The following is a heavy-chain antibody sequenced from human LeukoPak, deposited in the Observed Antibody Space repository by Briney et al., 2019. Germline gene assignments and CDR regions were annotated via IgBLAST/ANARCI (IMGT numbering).Heavy chain of an antibody. J-gene: IGHJ3*02. D-gene: IGHD2-15*01. CDR1: GVSISSSNSY. CDR3: ARLYRLCGGSCYSIFYAFDI. Sequence: PSETLSLTCTVSGVSISSSNSYWGWIRQPPGKGLEWIGSIYYSGSTYYNPSLKSRVTISVDTSKNQFSLKLSSVTAADTAVYYCARLYRLCGGSCYSIFYAFDIWGQGTMVTVSS. CDR2: IYYSGST. V-gene: IGHV4-39*01.